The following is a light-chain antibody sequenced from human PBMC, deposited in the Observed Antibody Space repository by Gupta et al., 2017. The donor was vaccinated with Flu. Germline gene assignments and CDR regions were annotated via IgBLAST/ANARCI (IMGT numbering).Light chain of an antibody. V-gene: IGKV4-1*01. CDR3: QQYYNTPWT. Sequence: DIVMTQSPDSLAVSLGERATINCKSSQSILYSFNEKHYLAWYQQKPGQPPKLLIYWASTRESGVPDRFSGSGSGTDFTLTISSLQAEDVAVYHCQQYYNTPWTFGQGTKVEIK. CDR2: WAS. J-gene: IGKJ1*01. CDR1: QSILYSFNEKHY.